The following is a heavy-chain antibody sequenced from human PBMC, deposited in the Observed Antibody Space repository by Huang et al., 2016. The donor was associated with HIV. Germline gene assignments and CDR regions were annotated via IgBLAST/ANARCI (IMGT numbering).Heavy chain of an antibody. J-gene: IGHJ3*02. CDR3: ARDPTSGKDALDI. V-gene: IGHV1-18*01. D-gene: IGHD3-10*01. CDR2: FNPYNGNT. CDR1: GYTFTSYG. Sequence: QVHLVQSGPEVKKPGASVKVSCKASGYTFTSYGITWVRQAPGQGLVWVGWFNPYNGNTNNAQTLQGRGTMTTDTSTSTAYMELRSLRSDDTAIYYCARDPTSGKDALDIWGQVTLVTVSS.